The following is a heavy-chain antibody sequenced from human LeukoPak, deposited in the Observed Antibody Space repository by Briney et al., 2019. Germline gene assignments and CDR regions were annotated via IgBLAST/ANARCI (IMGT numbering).Heavy chain of an antibody. CDR3: ARDISGSYYDY. Sequence: PSETLSLTCAVYGGSVSIGGYSWSWIRQPPGKGLEWIGYIYHSGSTYYNPSLKSRVTISVDRSKNQFSLKLSSVTAADTAVYYCARDISGSYYDYWGQGTLVTVSS. CDR1: GGSVSIGGYS. D-gene: IGHD1-26*01. J-gene: IGHJ4*02. CDR2: IYHSGST. V-gene: IGHV4-30-2*01.